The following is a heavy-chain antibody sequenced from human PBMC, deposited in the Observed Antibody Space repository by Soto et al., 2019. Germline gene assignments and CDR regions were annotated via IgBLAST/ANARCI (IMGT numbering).Heavy chain of an antibody. D-gene: IGHD7-27*01. CDR1: GYTFTSYG. CDR3: ARTNCRYGSYYSCMDV. Sequence: GASVKVSCKASGYTFTSYGISWVRQAPGQGLEWIGWISAYNGNTNYAQKLQGRVTMTTDTSTSTAYMELRSLRSDDTAVYYCARTNCRYGSYYSCMDVSGDGTTVTGAS. J-gene: IGHJ6*04. V-gene: IGHV1-18*01. CDR2: ISAYNGNT.